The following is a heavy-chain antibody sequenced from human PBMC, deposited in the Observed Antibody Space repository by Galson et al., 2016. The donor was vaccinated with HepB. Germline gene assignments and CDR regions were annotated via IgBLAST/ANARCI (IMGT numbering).Heavy chain of an antibody. J-gene: IGHJ3*01. Sequence: SETLSLTCTVSGDSNSNYYCSLIRQPPGKALEWIGYSFYSGSTDYNSSLKSRVTISVDTSKTQFSLTLSSVTAADTAMYYCATTYCGGDCYHVYAFDFWGQGTMVTVSS. CDR3: ATTYCGGDCYHVYAFDF. CDR2: SFYSGST. V-gene: IGHV4-59*01. D-gene: IGHD2-21*01. CDR1: GDSNSNYY.